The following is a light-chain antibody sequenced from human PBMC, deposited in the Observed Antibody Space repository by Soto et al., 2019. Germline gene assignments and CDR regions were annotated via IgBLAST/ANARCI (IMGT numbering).Light chain of an antibody. Sequence: EVVLTQSPDTLSLSPGETATLSCRASQSLRATYVAWYQQRPGQAPRLLIYGASFRATGIPARFSGRGSGTDFTLSISRLEPEDFAVYYCQQYGSSITFGQGTRLETK. J-gene: IGKJ5*01. V-gene: IGKV3-20*01. CDR3: QQYGSSIT. CDR1: QSLRATY. CDR2: GAS.